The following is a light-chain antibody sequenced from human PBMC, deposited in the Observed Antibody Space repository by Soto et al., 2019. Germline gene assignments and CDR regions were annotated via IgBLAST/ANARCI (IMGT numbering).Light chain of an antibody. CDR1: SSDVGGYNY. CDR3: YSYTSSSTLGV. J-gene: IGLJ1*01. V-gene: IGLV2-14*01. Sequence: QSFPAQPDFTSGSHGQSITFSCTGASSDVGGYNYVSWYQRHPGKAPKLMIYDVNNRPSGVSNRFSGSKSGNTASLTISGLQAEDEADFYCYSYTSSSTLGVFGTGTKVTVL. CDR2: DVN.